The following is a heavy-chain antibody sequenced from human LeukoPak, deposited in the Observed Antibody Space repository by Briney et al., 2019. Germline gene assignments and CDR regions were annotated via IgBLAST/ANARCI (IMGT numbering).Heavy chain of an antibody. CDR2: IYYSGNT. CDR3: ATSSWDYDY. J-gene: IGHJ4*02. V-gene: IGHV4-31*03. CDR1: GDSISSGSYY. D-gene: IGHD6-13*01. Sequence: SETLSLTCTVSGDSISSGSYYWSWIRQHPGKGLEWIGYIYYSGNTYYNPSLKSRVTISVDTSKNQFSLKLSSVTAADTAVYYCATSSWDYDYWGQGTLVTVSS.